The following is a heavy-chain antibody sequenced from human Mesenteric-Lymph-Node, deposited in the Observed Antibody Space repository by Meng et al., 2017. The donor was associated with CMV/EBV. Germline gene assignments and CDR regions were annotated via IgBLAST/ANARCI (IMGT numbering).Heavy chain of an antibody. CDR1: AFTFSSYG. J-gene: IGHJ3*02. CDR2: ISYDGRNR. Sequence: GESLKISCAASAFTFSSYGMHWVRQAPGKGLEWVALISYDGRNRDYADSVQGRFTISRANSHKAMYLQMNSLRLEDTAVYYCARENTGPSWWNAFDIWGQGTMVTVSS. CDR3: ARENTGPSWWNAFDI. D-gene: IGHD2-15*01. V-gene: IGHV3-30*03.